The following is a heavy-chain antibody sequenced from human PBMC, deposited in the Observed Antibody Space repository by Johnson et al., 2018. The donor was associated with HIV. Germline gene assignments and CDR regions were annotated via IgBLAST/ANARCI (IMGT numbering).Heavy chain of an antibody. CDR1: GFSFDDYG. CDR2: INWNGGTT. Sequence: MLLVESGGGEVRPGGSLRLSCAASGFSFDDYGMSWVRQAAGKGLEWVSGINWNGGTTSYEDSVKGRFTTSRDNANNSLYLQMNSLRAEDTALYYCAREGEWERRNLHAFDIWGQGTMVTVSS. J-gene: IGHJ3*02. V-gene: IGHV3-20*04. D-gene: IGHD1-26*01. CDR3: AREGEWERRNLHAFDI.